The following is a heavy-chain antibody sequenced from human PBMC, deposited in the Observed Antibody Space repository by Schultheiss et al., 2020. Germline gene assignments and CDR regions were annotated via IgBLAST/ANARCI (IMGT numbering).Heavy chain of an antibody. D-gene: IGHD2-15*01. J-gene: IGHJ4*02. CDR3: ARHGPTTRILQPLDY. Sequence: SETLSLTCTVSGGSISSYYWSWIRQPAGKGLEWIGRIYTSGSTNYNPSLKSRVTISVDTSKNQFSLKLSSVTAADTAVYYCARHGPTTRILQPLDYWGQGTLVTVSS. V-gene: IGHV4-4*07. CDR2: IYTSGST. CDR1: GGSISSYY.